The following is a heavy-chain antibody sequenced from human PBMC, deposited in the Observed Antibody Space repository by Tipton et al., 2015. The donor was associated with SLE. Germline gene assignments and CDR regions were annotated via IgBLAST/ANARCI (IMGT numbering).Heavy chain of an antibody. V-gene: IGHV4-31*03. J-gene: IGHJ5*02. D-gene: IGHD2-21*01. CDR3: VRGHPHIVVLIGGGWFDP. CDR2: LYYSGST. CDR1: GVSISSGGHY. Sequence: TLSLTCTVSGVSISSGGHYWSWLRQLPGKGLEWIGYLYYSGSTNYNPSLKSRVTISEDTSKNQFSLKLTSVTAADTAIYYCVRGHPHIVVLIGGGWFDPWGQGTLVTVSS.